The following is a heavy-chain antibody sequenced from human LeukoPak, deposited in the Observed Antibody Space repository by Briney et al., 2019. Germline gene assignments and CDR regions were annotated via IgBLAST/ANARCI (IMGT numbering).Heavy chain of an antibody. CDR3: AKDAIQRYCTNGVCYKAVYYYYGMDV. Sequence: PGGSLRLSCAASGFTFSSYGMHWVRQAPGKGLEWVAVISYDGSNKYYADSVKGRFTISRDNSKNTLYLQMNSLRAEDTAVYYCAKDAIQRYCTNGVCYKAVYYYYGMDVWGQGTTVTVSS. D-gene: IGHD2-8*01. CDR1: GFTFSSYG. V-gene: IGHV3-30*18. CDR2: ISYDGSNK. J-gene: IGHJ6*02.